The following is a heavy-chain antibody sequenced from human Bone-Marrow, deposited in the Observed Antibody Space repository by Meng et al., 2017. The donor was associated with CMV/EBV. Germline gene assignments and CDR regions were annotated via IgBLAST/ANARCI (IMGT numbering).Heavy chain of an antibody. Sequence: DSVKVYCKGSGYSFTSYWIGWVRQMPGKGLEWMGIIYPGDSDTRYSPSFQGQVTISADKSISTAYLQWSSLKASDTAMYYCARLNSNSTGGYYGMDVCGQGTTVTVSS. CDR1: GYSFTSYW. J-gene: IGHJ6*02. CDR3: ARLNSNSTGGYYGMDV. D-gene: IGHD4-11*01. CDR2: IYPGDSDT. V-gene: IGHV5-51*01.